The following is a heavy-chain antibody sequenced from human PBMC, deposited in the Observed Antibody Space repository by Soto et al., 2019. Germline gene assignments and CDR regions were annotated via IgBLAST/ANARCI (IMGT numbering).Heavy chain of an antibody. D-gene: IGHD5-12*01. CDR2: IYYSGST. Sequence: SETLSLTCTVSGGSISSGGYYWSWIRQHPGRGLEWIGYIYYSGSTYYNPSLKSRVTISVDTSKNQFSLKLSSVTAADTAVYYCARSSLSGYGDYWGQGTLVTVSS. V-gene: IGHV4-31*03. J-gene: IGHJ4*02. CDR3: ARSSLSGYGDY. CDR1: GGSISSGGYY.